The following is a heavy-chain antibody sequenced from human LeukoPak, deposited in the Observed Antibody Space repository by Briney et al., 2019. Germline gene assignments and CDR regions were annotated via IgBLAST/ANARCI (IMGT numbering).Heavy chain of an antibody. CDR2: VYYTGTT. CDR3: ARGPVDTSGYSIDY. Sequence: SETLSLTCTVSGASVRSYYWTWIRQPPGKGLEWIGHVYYTGTTNYNSSLKSRVTISVDTSKNQFSLKLSSVTAADTAVYYCARGPVDTSGYSIDYWGRGTRVAVSS. D-gene: IGHD3-22*01. J-gene: IGHJ4*02. CDR1: GASVRSYY. V-gene: IGHV4-59*02.